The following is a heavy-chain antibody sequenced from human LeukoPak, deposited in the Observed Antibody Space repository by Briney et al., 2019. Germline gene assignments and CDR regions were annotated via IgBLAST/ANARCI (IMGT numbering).Heavy chain of an antibody. V-gene: IGHV3-21*01. CDR1: GFTFSNAW. D-gene: IGHD3-16*01. Sequence: PGGSLRLSCAASGFTFSNAWMSWVRQAPGKGLEWVSSISSSSSYIYYADSVKGRFTISRDNAEKSLYLQMNSLRAEDTAVYYCAAERRYATHLFDYWGQGTLVTVSS. CDR3: AAERRYATHLFDY. J-gene: IGHJ4*02. CDR2: ISSSSSYI.